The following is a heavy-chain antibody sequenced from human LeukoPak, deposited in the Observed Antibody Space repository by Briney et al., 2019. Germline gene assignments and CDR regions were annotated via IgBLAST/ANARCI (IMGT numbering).Heavy chain of an antibody. D-gene: IGHD6-13*01. CDR2: ISSSGSTI. CDR3: ARRIAAAGEPYYYYGMDV. J-gene: IGHJ6*02. Sequence: GGSLRLSCAASGFTFSDYYMSWIRQAPGKGLEWVSYISSSGSTIYYADSVEGRFTISRDNAKNSLYLQMNSLRAEDTAVYYCARRIAAAGEPYYYYGMDVWGQGTTVTVSS. CDR1: GFTFSDYY. V-gene: IGHV3-11*01.